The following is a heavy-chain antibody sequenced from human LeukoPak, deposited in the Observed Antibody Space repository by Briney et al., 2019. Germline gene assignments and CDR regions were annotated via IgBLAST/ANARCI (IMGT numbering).Heavy chain of an antibody. CDR1: GGSISSGSYY. J-gene: IGHJ6*03. V-gene: IGHV4-61*02. D-gene: IGHD4-11*01. Sequence: PSQTLSLTCTVSGGSISSGSYYWSWIRQPAGKGLEWIGRIYTSGSTNYNPSLKSRVTISVDTSKNQFSLKLSSVTAADTAVYYCARDADYSNPNYYYYMDVWGKGTTVTVSS. CDR2: IYTSGST. CDR3: ARDADYSNPNYYYYMDV.